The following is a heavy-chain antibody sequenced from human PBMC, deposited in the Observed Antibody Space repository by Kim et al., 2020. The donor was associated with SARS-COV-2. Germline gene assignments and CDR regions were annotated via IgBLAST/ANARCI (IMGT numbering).Heavy chain of an antibody. CDR2: ISSDGGST. V-gene: IGHV3-64*05. J-gene: IGHJ3*01. D-gene: IGHD3-10*01. CDR1: GFTFSNYA. CDR3: ATRNYYNSGSYYEGAPF. Sequence: GGSLRLSCSASGFTFSNYAMHWVRQAPGKGLEYVSAISSDGGSTYYADSVKGRFTISRDNSKNMLYVQMSSLRVEDTAIYYCATRNYYNSGSYYEGAPF.